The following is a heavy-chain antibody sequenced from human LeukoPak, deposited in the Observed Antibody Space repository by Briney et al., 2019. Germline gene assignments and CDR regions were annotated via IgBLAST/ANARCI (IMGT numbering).Heavy chain of an antibody. CDR2: ISGSGGST. CDR3: AKGITMIVVVTSADY. V-gene: IGHV3-23*01. CDR1: GFTFSSYA. Sequence: GGSLRLSCAASGFTFSSYAMSWVRQAPGKGLEWVSAISGSGGSTYYADSVKGRFTISRDNSKNTLYLQMNSLRAEDTAVYYCAKGITMIVVVTSADYWGQGTLVTVSS. J-gene: IGHJ4*02. D-gene: IGHD3-22*01.